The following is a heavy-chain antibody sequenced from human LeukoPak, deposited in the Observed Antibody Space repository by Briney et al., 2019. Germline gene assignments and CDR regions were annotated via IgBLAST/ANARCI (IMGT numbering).Heavy chain of an antibody. J-gene: IGHJ4*02. D-gene: IGHD3-22*01. CDR3: ARATIGIVGFFDY. CDR1: GGSISSGSYY. CDR2: IYTSGST. V-gene: IGHV4-61*02. Sequence: TLSLTCTVSGGSISSGSYYWSWIRQPAGKGLEWIGRIYTSGSTNYNPSLKSRVTISVDTSKNQFSLKLSSVTAADTAVYYCARATIGIVGFFDYWGQGTLVTVSS.